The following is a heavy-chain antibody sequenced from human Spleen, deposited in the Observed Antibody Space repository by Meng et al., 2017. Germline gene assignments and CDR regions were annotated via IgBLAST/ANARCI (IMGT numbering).Heavy chain of an antibody. CDR2: ISYDGSNK. Sequence: GESLKISCAASGFTFSSYAMHWVRQAPGKGLEWVAVISYDGSNKYYADSVKGRFTISRDNSKNTLYLQMNSLRAEDTAVYYCARGYYSSGIYWGQGTLVTVSS. CDR3: ARGYYSSGIY. D-gene: IGHD3-16*01. J-gene: IGHJ4*02. CDR1: GFTFSSYA. V-gene: IGHV3-30*07.